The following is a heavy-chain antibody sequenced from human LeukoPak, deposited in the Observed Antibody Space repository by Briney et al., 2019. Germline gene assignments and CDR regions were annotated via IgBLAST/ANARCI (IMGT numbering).Heavy chain of an antibody. V-gene: IGHV1-46*01. CDR1: GYTFTGYY. CDR3: ARGAMIVVVITPGWFDP. Sequence: ASVTVSCKASGYTFTGYYMHWVRQAPGQGLEWMGLINPSGGSTSYAQKFQGRVTMTRDTSTSTVYMELSSLRSEDTAVYYCARGAMIVVVITPGWFDPWGQGTLVTVSS. J-gene: IGHJ5*02. CDR2: INPSGGST. D-gene: IGHD3-22*01.